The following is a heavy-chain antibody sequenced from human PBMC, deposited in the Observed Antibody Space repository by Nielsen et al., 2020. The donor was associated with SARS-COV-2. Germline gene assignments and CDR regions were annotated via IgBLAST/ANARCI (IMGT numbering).Heavy chain of an antibody. V-gene: IGHV1-3*01. J-gene: IGHJ5*02. CDR1: GYTFTSYA. Sequence: ASVTVSCKAPGYTFTSYAMHWVRQAPGQRLEWMGWINAGNGNTKYSQKFQGRVTITRDTSASTAYMELSSLRSEDTAVYYCARVDLSWAGWFDPWGQGTLVTVSS. CDR3: ARVDLSWAGWFDP. CDR2: INAGNGNT. D-gene: IGHD1-26*01.